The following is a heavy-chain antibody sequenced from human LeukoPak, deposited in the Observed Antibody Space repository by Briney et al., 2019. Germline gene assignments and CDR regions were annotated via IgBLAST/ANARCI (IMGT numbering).Heavy chain of an antibody. CDR3: ARVSEQWLPPDY. D-gene: IGHD6-19*01. CDR1: GYTFTIYY. V-gene: IGHV1-46*01. CDR2: INPSGGST. J-gene: IGHJ4*02. Sequence: ASVTVSCKASGYTFTIYYMHWVRQAPGQGLEWMGIINPSGGSTSYAQKFQGRVTMTRDMSTSTVYMELNSLRAEDTAVYYCARVSEQWLPPDYWGQGTLVTVSS.